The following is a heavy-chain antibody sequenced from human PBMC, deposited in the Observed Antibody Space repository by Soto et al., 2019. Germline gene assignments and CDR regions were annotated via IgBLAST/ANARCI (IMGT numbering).Heavy chain of an antibody. CDR1: GGSFSGYY. J-gene: IGHJ5*02. Sequence: LSLTCAVYGGSFSGYYWSWIRQPPGKGLEWIGEINHGGSTNYNPSLKSRVTISVDTSKNQFSLKLSSVTAADTAVYYCARGRLYGGNRPKVRWFDPWGQGTLVTVSS. V-gene: IGHV4-34*01. D-gene: IGHD4-17*01. CDR3: ARGRLYGGNRPKVRWFDP. CDR2: INHGGST.